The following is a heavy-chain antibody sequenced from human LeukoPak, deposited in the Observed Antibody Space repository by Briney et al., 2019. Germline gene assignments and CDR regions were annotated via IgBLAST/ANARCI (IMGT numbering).Heavy chain of an antibody. Sequence: PGGSLRLSCAASGFSFRDYYMSWIRQAPGKGLEWVSFISTDSVYTNYADPVKGRFTISRDNAKNSLYLQLNSLRAEDTAVYYCARESHGTGDQWGLGTLVTVSS. CDR3: ARESHGTGDQ. CDR2: ISTDSVYT. J-gene: IGHJ4*02. CDR1: GFSFRDYY. V-gene: IGHV3-11*05. D-gene: IGHD3-10*01.